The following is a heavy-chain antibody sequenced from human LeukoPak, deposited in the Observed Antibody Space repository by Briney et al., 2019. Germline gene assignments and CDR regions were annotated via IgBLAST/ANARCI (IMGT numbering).Heavy chain of an antibody. D-gene: IGHD3-16*01. CDR2: IRYDGSNK. CDR1: GFTFSSYG. Sequence: GGSLRLSCAASGFTFSSYGMHWVRQAPGKGLEWVAFIRYDGSNKYYADSVKGRFTISRDNSKNTLYLQMNSLRAEDTAVYYCAKGYDYVWGTYRDAFDIWGQGTLVTVSS. J-gene: IGHJ3*02. V-gene: IGHV3-30*02. CDR3: AKGYDYVWGTYRDAFDI.